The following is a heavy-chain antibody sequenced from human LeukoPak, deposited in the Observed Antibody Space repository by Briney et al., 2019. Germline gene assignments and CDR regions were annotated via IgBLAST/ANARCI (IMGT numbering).Heavy chain of an antibody. CDR2: IYHSGST. Sequence: SETLSLTCTVSGGSVSSGDYYWGWIRQPPGKGLEWVGYIYHSGSTYYNPSLKSRVTISVDTSKNQFSLKLSSVTAADTAVYYCARDGVRSGSYWDYWGQGTLVTVSS. D-gene: IGHD3-10*01. CDR3: ARDGVRSGSYWDY. V-gene: IGHV4-30-2*01. J-gene: IGHJ4*02. CDR1: GGSVSSGDYY.